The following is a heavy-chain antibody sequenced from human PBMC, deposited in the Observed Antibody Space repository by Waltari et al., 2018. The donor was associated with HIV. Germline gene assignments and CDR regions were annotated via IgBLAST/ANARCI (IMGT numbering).Heavy chain of an antibody. CDR1: VLTCSSSA. D-gene: IGHD3-9*01. J-gene: IGHJ4*02. CDR2: ITYNGAKE. Sequence: QVHLVVSVGGLVQPARSLRLSCPASVLTCSSSAMHCVRQAPRKGLEWVAAITYNGAKEYYAYSVRCRFTISRDNSKTTLYLQMNSLRAEDTAVYYCAGGYYYSLLTGYLYPFDYWGQGTLVTVSS. V-gene: IGHV3-30-3*01. CDR3: AGGYYYSLLTGYLYPFDY.